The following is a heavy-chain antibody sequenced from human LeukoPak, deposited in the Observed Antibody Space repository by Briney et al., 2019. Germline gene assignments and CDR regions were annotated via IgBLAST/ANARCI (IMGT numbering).Heavy chain of an antibody. CDR1: GSTFSSYT. CDR3: ARGLCSSTSCYLSWFDP. D-gene: IGHD2-2*01. CDR2: IIPILGIA. J-gene: IGHJ5*02. V-gene: IGHV1-69*02. Sequence: SVKVSCKASGSTFSSYTISWVRQAPGQGLEWMGRIIPILGIANYAQKFQGRVTITADKSTSTAYMELSSLRSEDTAVYYCARGLCSSTSCYLSWFDPWGQGTLVTVSS.